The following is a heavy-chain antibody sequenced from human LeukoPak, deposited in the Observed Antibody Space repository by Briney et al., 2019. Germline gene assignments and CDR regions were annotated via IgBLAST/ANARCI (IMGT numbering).Heavy chain of an antibody. V-gene: IGHV3-72*01. Sequence: GRSLRLSCAASGFTFSDHYMDWVRQAPGKGLEWVGRTRNKANSYTTEYAASVKGRFTISRDDSKNSLYLQMNSLKTEDTAVYYCARVTSVSSVSYDHFDYWGQGTLVTVSS. CDR1: GFTFSDHY. J-gene: IGHJ4*02. D-gene: IGHD3-3*01. CDR2: TRNKANSYTT. CDR3: ARVTSVSSVSYDHFDY.